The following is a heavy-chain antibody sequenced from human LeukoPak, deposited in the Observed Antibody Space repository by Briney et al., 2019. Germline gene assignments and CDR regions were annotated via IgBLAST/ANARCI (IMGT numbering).Heavy chain of an antibody. V-gene: IGHV3-66*02. CDR2: IYGDGTT. Sequence: GGSLRLSCAASGFTVSNNYMSWVRQAPGRGLEWVSLIYGDGTTHYADSVTGRFTISGDNSKNTLYLQMNSLRAEDTAIYCCARDRAGTQAWVEFDPWGQGTLVTVSS. CDR3: ARDRAGTQAWVEFDP. D-gene: IGHD3-10*01. J-gene: IGHJ5*02. CDR1: GFTVSNNY.